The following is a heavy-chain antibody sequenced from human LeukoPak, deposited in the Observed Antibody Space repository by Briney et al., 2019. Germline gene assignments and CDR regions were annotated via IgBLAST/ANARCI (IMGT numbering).Heavy chain of an antibody. Sequence: ASVKVSCKVSGYTLTELSMHWVRQAPGKGLEWMGGFDPEDGGTIYAQKFQGRVTMTEDTSTDTAYMELSSLKSEDTAVYYCATRYYYDSSGYYQAWGQGTLVTVSS. V-gene: IGHV1-24*01. CDR2: FDPEDGGT. J-gene: IGHJ5*02. CDR3: ATRYYYDSSGYYQA. CDR1: GYTLTELS. D-gene: IGHD3-22*01.